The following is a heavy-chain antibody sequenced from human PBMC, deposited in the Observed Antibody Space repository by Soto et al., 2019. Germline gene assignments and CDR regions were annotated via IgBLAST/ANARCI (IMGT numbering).Heavy chain of an antibody. J-gene: IGHJ4*02. CDR3: VRDLYRSATMPCLDH. CDR1: GFTFINYA. Sequence: GGSLRLSCEASGFTFINYAMSWVRQSPGKGLEWVSSISDTGGDSYYAGSMDGRFTVSRDNSKNTLYLQINSLRAEDTAIYYCVRDLYRSATMPCLDHWGQGALLTVSS. D-gene: IGHD1-1*01. V-gene: IGHV3-23*01. CDR2: ISDTGGDS.